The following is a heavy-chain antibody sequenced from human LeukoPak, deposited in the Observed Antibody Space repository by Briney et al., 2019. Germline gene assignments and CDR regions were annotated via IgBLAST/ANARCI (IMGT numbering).Heavy chain of an antibody. CDR1: GGSISSYY. V-gene: IGHV4-59*08. CDR2: IYYSGST. D-gene: IGHD6-13*01. Sequence: ASETLSLTCTVSGGSISSYYWSWIRQPPGKGLEWIGYIYYSGSTNYNPSLKSRVTISVDTSKNQFSLKLSSVTAADTAVYYCARLFGIAAAGRNWFDPWGQGTLVTVSS. J-gene: IGHJ5*02. CDR3: ARLFGIAAAGRNWFDP.